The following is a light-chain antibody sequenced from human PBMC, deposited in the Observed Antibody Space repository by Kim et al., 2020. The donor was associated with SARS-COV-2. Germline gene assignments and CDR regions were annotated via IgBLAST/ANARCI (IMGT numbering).Light chain of an antibody. Sequence: EIVLTQSPATLSLSPGERATLSCRASQSVSSYLAWYQQKPGQAPRLLIYDASNRATGIPARFSGSGSGTDFPLTISSLEPEEFAVYYCQQRSNWPLLTFGGGTKVDIK. CDR3: QQRSNWPLLT. V-gene: IGKV3-11*01. CDR2: DAS. J-gene: IGKJ4*01. CDR1: QSVSSY.